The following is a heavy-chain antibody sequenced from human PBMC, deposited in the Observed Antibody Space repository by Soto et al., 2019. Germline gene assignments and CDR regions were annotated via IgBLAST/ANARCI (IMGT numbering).Heavy chain of an antibody. V-gene: IGHV1-46*01. CDR2: ISLYHHST. CDR3: ARELYSCGGDCPYYLDY. J-gene: IGHJ4*02. CDR1: GYPFTDYF. D-gene: IGHD2-21*02. Sequence: ASVKVSCKTSGYPFTDYFIHWVRQAPGQGLEWMGIISLYHHSTSYAQKFQGRLTVTADTSTTTVYMDLSSLTSEDSAVYWCARELYSCGGDCPYYLDYWGQGTLVTVSS.